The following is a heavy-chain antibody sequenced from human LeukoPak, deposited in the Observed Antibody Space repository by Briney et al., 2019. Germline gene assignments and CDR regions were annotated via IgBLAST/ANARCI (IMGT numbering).Heavy chain of an antibody. CDR2: FDPEDGET. D-gene: IGHD1-1*01. V-gene: IGHV1-24*01. Sequence: GASVKASCKVSGYTLTELSMHWVRQAPGTGLEWMGGFDPEDGETIYAQKFQGRVTMTEDTSTDTAYMELSSLRSEDTAVYYCATYQIGYNWNADWGQGTLVTVSS. CDR3: ATYQIGYNWNAD. J-gene: IGHJ4*02. CDR1: GYTLTELS.